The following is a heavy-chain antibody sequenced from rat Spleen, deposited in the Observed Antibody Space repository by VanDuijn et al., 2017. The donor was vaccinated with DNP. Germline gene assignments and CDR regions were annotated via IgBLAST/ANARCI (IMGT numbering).Heavy chain of an antibody. J-gene: IGHJ1*01. Sequence: EVQLVESGGGLVQPGRSLKVSCEVSGFTFRDYNMAWVRQAPKKGLEWVTTIIYDGSSTYYRDSVKGRFTISRDNAKSTLYLQMDSLRSEDTATYYCARGSTSIYWYFDFWGPGTMVTVSS. CDR3: ARGSTSIYWYFDF. CDR2: IIYDGSST. D-gene: IGHD3-1*01. CDR1: GFTFRDYN. V-gene: IGHV5-7*01.